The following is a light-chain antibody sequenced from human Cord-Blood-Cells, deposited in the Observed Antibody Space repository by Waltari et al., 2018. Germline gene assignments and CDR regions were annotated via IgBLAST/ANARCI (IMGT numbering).Light chain of an antibody. V-gene: IGKV1-8*01. CDR2: AAS. CDR3: QQYYSYPQT. CDR1: QGISSY. J-gene: IGKJ1*01. Sequence: IRITQSPSTLSASIGDRVTITCRASQGISSYLAWYQQKPGKAPKLLIYAASTLQSGVPSRFSGSGSGTDFTLTISCLQSEDFATYYCQQYYSYPQTFGQGTKLEIK.